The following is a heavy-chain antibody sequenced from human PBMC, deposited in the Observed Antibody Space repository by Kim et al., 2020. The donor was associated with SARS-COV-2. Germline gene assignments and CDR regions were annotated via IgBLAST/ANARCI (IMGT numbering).Heavy chain of an antibody. CDR3: ARGYSYGLDLFY. CDR2: IYYSGST. CDR1: GGSISSYY. D-gene: IGHD5-18*01. Sequence: SETLSLTCTVSGGSISSYYWSWIRQPPGKGLEWIGYIYYSGSTNYNPSLKSRVTISVDTSKNQFSLKLSSVTAADTAVYYCARGYSYGLDLFYWGQGTLVTVSS. V-gene: IGHV4-59*01. J-gene: IGHJ4*02.